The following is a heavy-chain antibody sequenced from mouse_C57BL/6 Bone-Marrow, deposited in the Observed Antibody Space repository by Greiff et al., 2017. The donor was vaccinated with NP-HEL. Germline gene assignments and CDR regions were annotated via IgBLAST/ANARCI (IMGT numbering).Heavy chain of an antibody. CDR1: GFNIKDDY. J-gene: IGHJ1*03. D-gene: IGHD1-1*01. CDR3: TTLYGSSWGYFDV. V-gene: IGHV14-4*01. CDR2: IDPENGDT. Sequence: VQLQESGAALVRPGASVTLSCPASGFNIKDDYMPWVKQRPEQGLEWIGWIDPENGDTEYASTFQGKATITADTSSNTAYLQLSSLTSENTAVYYCTTLYGSSWGYFDVWGTGTTVTVSS.